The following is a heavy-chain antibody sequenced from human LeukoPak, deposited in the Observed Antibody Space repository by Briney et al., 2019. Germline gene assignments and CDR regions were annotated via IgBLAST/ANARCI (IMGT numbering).Heavy chain of an antibody. CDR1: GFTFRSYA. D-gene: IGHD6-13*01. Sequence: GGSLRLSCVASGFTFRSYAMNWVRQAPGKGLEWVSTLSGGDGGTYYADSVKGRFTISRDNSKSTLYLQMKSLRAEDTAVYFCAKDSQYGSSWGSLFWGQGTLVTVSS. J-gene: IGHJ4*02. V-gene: IGHV3-23*01. CDR3: AKDSQYGSSWGSLF. CDR2: LSGGDGGT.